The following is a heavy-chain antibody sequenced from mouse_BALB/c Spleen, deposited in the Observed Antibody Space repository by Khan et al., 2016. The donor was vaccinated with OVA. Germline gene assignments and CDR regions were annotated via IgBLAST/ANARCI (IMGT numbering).Heavy chain of an antibody. CDR3: SRSSYGSSAY. CDR1: GFTFSTYA. J-gene: IGHJ3*01. Sequence: DVQLVESGGGLVKPGGSLKLSCAASGFTFSTYAMSWVRQIPEKRLEWVATISSDGGYTYYPDSVKGRFTISRDNARNTLYLQVSSLRYDETAVESCSRSSYGSSAYWGQGTLVTGSA. D-gene: IGHD2-10*01. CDR2: ISSDGGYT. V-gene: IGHV5-9-3*01.